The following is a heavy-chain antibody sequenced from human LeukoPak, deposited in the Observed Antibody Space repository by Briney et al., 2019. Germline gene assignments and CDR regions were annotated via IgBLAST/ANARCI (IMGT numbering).Heavy chain of an antibody. Sequence: NPSETLSLTCTVSGGSISTYYWSWIRQPPGKGLEWIGYIYYSGSTNYNPSLKSRVTISVDTSKNQFSLKLSSVTAADTAVYYCARGGSGWLWAFDIWGQGTMVTVSS. CDR2: IYYSGST. CDR3: ARGGSGWLWAFDI. D-gene: IGHD6-19*01. J-gene: IGHJ3*02. CDR1: GGSISTYY. V-gene: IGHV4-59*01.